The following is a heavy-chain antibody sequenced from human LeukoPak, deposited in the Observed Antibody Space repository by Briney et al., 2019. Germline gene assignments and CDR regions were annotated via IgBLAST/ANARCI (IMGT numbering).Heavy chain of an antibody. CDR3: ARGGQGDGYSADEAFDI. CDR2: TYYRSKWYN. Sequence: SQTLSLTCAISGDSVSSNSAAWNWIRQSPSTGLEWLGRTYYRSKWYNDYAGSVKSRITINPDTSKNQFSLQVNSVTPEDTAVYYGARGGQGDGYSADEAFDIWGQGTMVTVSS. V-gene: IGHV6-1*01. CDR1: GDSVSSNSAA. D-gene: IGHD5-24*01. J-gene: IGHJ3*02.